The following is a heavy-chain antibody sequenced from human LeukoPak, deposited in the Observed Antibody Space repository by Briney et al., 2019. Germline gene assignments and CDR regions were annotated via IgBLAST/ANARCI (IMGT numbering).Heavy chain of an antibody. J-gene: IGHJ4*02. Sequence: GGSQRLSCAASGFTFSSYGMHWVRQAPGKGLEWVAFIRYDGSNKYYADSVKGRFTISRDNSKNTLYLQMNSLRAEDTAVYYCAKARTIFGVVIIPGDYWGQGTLVTVSS. CDR2: IRYDGSNK. V-gene: IGHV3-30*02. CDR3: AKARTIFGVVIIPGDY. D-gene: IGHD3-3*01. CDR1: GFTFSSYG.